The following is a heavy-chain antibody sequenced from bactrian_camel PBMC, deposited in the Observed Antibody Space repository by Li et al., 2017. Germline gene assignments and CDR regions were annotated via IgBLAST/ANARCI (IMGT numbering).Heavy chain of an antibody. V-gene: IGHV3S53*01. CDR2: ISASGFT. Sequence: QVQLVESGGGSVQAGGSLRPSCGASGYDYNLSCMGWFRQAPGKEREKVAAISASGFTTYKDSVKGRFTISKDLAKNTLYLQMNSLKPEDTAMYYCAALEKYGGSWPRLTESDFGYWGQGTQVTVS. CDR1: GYDYNLSC. CDR3: AALEKYGGSWPRLTESDFGY. D-gene: IGHD6*01. J-gene: IGHJ6*01.